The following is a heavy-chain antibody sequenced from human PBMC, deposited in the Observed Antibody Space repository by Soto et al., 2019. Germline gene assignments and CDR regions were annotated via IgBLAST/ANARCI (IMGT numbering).Heavy chain of an antibody. J-gene: IGHJ5*02. CDR1: GFTFSSYG. CDR2: ISYDGSNK. V-gene: IGHV3-30*18. Sequence: LRLSCAASGFTFSSYGMHWVRQAPGKGLEWVAVISYDGSNKYYADSVKGRFTISRDNSKNTLYLQMNSLRAEDTAVYYCAKGYCSSTSCYIFDPWGQGTLVTVSS. D-gene: IGHD2-2*02. CDR3: AKGYCSSTSCYIFDP.